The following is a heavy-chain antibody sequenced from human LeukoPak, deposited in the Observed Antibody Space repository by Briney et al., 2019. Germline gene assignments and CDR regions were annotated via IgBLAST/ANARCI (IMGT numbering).Heavy chain of an antibody. CDR1: GFTFSNAW. CDR2: IKSKTDGGTT. D-gene: IGHD6-6*01. V-gene: IGHV3-15*01. CDR3: TAGYSSSSSFDY. Sequence: GGSLRLSCAASGFTFSNAWMSWVRQAPGKGLEWVGRIKSKTDGGTTDYVAPVKGRFTISRDDSKNTLYLQMNSLKTEDTAVYYCTAGYSSSSSFDYWGQGTLVTVSS. J-gene: IGHJ4*02.